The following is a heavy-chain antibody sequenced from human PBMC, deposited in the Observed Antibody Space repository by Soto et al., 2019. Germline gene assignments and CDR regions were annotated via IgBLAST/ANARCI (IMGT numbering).Heavy chain of an antibody. CDR3: ARDLGGPDY. CDR1: GFSLRPYW. CDR2: LSSDGFGA. Sequence: GGSLRLSCAASGFSLRPYWMHWVRQAPGRGLEWVSRLSSDGFGAAYADSVKGRFFISRDIARNTLFLQMNSLRADDTVVYDCARDLGGPDYWGRGASVTVSS. J-gene: IGHJ4*02. V-gene: IGHV3-74*03. D-gene: IGHD3-16*01.